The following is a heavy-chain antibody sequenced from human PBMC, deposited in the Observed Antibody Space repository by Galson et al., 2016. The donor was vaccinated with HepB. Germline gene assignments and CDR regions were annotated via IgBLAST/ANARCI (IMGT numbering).Heavy chain of an antibody. J-gene: IGHJ4*02. CDR2: ISPYNGNT. V-gene: IGHV1-18*01. CDR3: ARDRSSRWELPRGFDY. Sequence: SVKVSCKASGYTFTNYGITWVRQAPGQGLEWMGWISPYNGNTNYAQKLQGRVTVTTDTSTNTAYMELRSLRSDDTAVYCCARDRSSRWELPRGFDYWGQGTLVTVSS. CDR1: GYTFTNYG. D-gene: IGHD1-26*01.